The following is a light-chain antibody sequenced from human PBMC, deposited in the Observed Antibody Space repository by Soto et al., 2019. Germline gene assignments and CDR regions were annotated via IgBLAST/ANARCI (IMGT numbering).Light chain of an antibody. Sequence: QSALTQPASVSGSPGQSITISCTGTSSDIGGYKHVSWYQQHPGKAPKLMIYEVSNRPSGVSNRFSGSKSGNTASLTISGLQAEDEADYYCSSYTSSSTLWVFGGGTKVHRP. J-gene: IGLJ3*02. CDR3: SSYTSSSTLWV. V-gene: IGLV2-14*01. CDR2: EVS. CDR1: SSDIGGYKH.